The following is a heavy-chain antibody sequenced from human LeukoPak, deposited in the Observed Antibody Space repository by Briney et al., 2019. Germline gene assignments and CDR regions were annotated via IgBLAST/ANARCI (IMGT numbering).Heavy chain of an antibody. Sequence: GGSLRLSCAASGFTFSNYNINWVRQAPGKGLEWVSSISSSSSYIYYADSVKGRFTISRDNAKNSLYLQMNSLRAEDTAVYYCAREGDGYARGRDTTYFQHWGQGTLVTVSS. D-gene: IGHD5-24*01. V-gene: IGHV3-21*01. CDR2: ISSSSSYI. CDR3: AREGDGYARGRDTTYFQH. CDR1: GFTFSNYN. J-gene: IGHJ1*01.